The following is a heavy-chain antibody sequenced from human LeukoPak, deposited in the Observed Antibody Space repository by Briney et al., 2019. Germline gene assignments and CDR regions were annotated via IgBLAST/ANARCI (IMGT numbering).Heavy chain of an antibody. CDR1: GGSISSYY. D-gene: IGHD2-8*01. J-gene: IGHJ4*02. CDR3: ARRGYCTNGVCYTDY. Sequence: SETLSLTRTVSGGSISSYYWSWIRQPPGKGLEWIGYIYYSGSTNYNPSLKSRVTISVDTSKNQFSLKLSSVTAADTAVYYCARRGYCTNGVCYTDYWGQGTLVTVSS. CDR2: IYYSGST. V-gene: IGHV4-59*08.